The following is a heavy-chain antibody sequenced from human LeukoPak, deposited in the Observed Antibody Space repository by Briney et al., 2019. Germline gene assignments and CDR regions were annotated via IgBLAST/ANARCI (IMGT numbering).Heavy chain of an antibody. J-gene: IGHJ4*02. Sequence: GGSLRLSCAASGFTFTSAWMSWVRQAPGKGLKWVGRIKGKTAAGAPDYVASVKGRFTISRDDSKNTLFLQMNSLKTEDTAVYYCITGDYDFWSGFYSPNHCFDYWGQGTLVTVSS. CDR2: IKGKTAAGAP. D-gene: IGHD3-3*01. V-gene: IGHV3-15*01. CDR3: ITGDYDFWSGFYSPNHCFDY. CDR1: GFTFTSAW.